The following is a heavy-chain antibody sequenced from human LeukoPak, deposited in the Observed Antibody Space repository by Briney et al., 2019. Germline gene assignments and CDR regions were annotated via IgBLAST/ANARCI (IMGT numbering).Heavy chain of an antibody. J-gene: IGHJ4*02. CDR1: GFTFSTYG. CDR3: AKSRRWLQFSDY. Sequence: GGSLRFSCAASGFTFSTYGMHWVRQAPGKGLEWVAVIWYDGSNKYYGDSVKGRFTISRDNSKNTLYLQMNSLRAEDTAVYYCAKSRRWLQFSDYWGQGTLVTVSS. V-gene: IGHV3-33*06. D-gene: IGHD5-24*01. CDR2: IWYDGSNK.